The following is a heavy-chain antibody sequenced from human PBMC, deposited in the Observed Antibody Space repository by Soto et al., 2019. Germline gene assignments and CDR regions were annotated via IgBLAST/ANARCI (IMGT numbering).Heavy chain of an antibody. D-gene: IGHD2-15*01. CDR3: ARGECVGGTCYSLAGSFYYYMDV. J-gene: IGHJ6*03. CDR2: INSDGSVS. V-gene: IGHV3-74*02. CDR1: GFTFSNYW. Sequence: EVQLVESGGGLVQPGGSLRLSCAASGFTFSNYWMYWVRQAPGKGLEWVSRINSDGSVSSHADSVKGRLTISRDNVKNTLYLLMDSLRAQATAVYYCARGECVGGTCYSLAGSFYYYMDVWGKGTTVTVFS.